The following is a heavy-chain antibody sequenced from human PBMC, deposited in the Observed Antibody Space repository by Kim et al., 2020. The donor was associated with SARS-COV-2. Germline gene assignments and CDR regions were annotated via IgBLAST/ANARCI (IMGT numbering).Heavy chain of an antibody. V-gene: IGHV3-23*01. CDR3: AKGGGLGLAARGLDS. Sequence: DSGKGRFTISRDNSKNTLYVQMNSLGVDDTAVYYCAKGGGLGLAARGLDSWGQGTLVTVSS. J-gene: IGHJ4*02. D-gene: IGHD6-6*01.